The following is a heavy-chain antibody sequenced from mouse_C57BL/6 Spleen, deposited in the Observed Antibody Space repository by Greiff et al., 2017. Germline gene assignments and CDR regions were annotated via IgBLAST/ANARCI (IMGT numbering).Heavy chain of an antibody. J-gene: IGHJ3*01. CDR1: GYTFTSYW. D-gene: IGHD2-4*01. V-gene: IGHV1-64*01. Sequence: VQLQQPGAELVKPGASVQLSCKASGYTFTSYWMHWVKQRPGQGLEWIGMIHPNSGSTNYNEKFTSKATLTVDKSSSQAYMQLSSLTSEDSAVYYCAMITPFAYWGQGTLVTVSA. CDR3: AMITPFAY. CDR2: IHPNSGST.